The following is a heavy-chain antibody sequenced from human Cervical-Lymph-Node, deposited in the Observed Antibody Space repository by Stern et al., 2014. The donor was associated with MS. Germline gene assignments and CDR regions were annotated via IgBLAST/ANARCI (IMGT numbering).Heavy chain of an antibody. J-gene: IGHJ4*02. CDR1: GYTFTSDD. CDR2: MNPDSGDT. D-gene: IGHD3-3*01. CDR3: TRGWSA. V-gene: IGHV1-8*01. Sequence: VQLVQSGAEVKKPGASLKVSCKASGYTFTSDDINWVLLVPGQGLEWRGWMNPDSGDTGYAQKFRGKFTITRDLSISTAYMEMTSLKSEDTAVYYCTRGWSAWGQGTLVTVSS.